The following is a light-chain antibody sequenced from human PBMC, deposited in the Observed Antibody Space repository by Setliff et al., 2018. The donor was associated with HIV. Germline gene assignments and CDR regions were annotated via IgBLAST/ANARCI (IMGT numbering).Light chain of an antibody. V-gene: IGLV2-23*02. CDR2: EAN. J-gene: IGLJ2*01. CDR1: SSDVGSYYL. CDR3: CSYAGANTFV. Sequence: QSVLTQPASVSGSPGQSITISCTGSSSDVGSYYLVSWYQQHPGKAPKLMIYEANRRPSGISNRFSGPKSGNTASLTISGLQAEDEGDYYCCSYAGANTFVFGGGTKVTVL.